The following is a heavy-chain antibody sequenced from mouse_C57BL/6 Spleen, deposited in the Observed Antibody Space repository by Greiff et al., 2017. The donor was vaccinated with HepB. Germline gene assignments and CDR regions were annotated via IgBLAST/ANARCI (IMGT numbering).Heavy chain of an antibody. V-gene: IGHV1-81*01. CDR3: ASQGLYDYDGGWFAD. D-gene: IGHD2-4*01. J-gene: IGHJ3*01. Sequence: QVQLKESGAELARPGASVKLSCKASGYTFTSYGISWVKQRTGQGLEWIGEIYPRSGNTYYNEKFKGKATLTADKSSSTAYMELRSLTSEDSAVYFCASQGLYDYDGGWFADWGQGTLVTVAA. CDR1: GYTFTSYG. CDR2: IYPRSGNT.